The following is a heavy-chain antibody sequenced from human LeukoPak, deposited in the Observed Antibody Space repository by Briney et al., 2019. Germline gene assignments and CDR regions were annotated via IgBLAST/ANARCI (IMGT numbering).Heavy chain of an antibody. J-gene: IGHJ4*02. D-gene: IGHD5/OR15-5a*01. CDR2: IGSDVTKK. Sequence: PGRSLRLSCVASGFIFSDHPFHWVRQSPDKGLEWVALIGSDVTKKYYADSVQGRFSVSRENSKNTLFLEMNTLRADDTAVYFCARQMTSTRLFDSWGQGALVTVSS. CDR3: ARQMTSTRLFDS. CDR1: GFIFSDHP. V-gene: IGHV3-30*04.